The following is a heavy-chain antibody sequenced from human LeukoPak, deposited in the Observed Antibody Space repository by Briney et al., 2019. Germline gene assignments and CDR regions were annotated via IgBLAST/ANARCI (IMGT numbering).Heavy chain of an antibody. CDR3: ARDIYCSSTSCYIH. Sequence: QPGGSLRLSCEASGFTFSSYVMNWVRQAPGKGLEWVSAISGSGGSTYYADSVRGRFTISRDNSKNTLYLQMNSLRAEDTAVYYCARDIYCSSTSCYIHWGQGTLVTVSS. D-gene: IGHD2-2*02. J-gene: IGHJ4*02. CDR2: ISGSGGST. CDR1: GFTFSSYV. V-gene: IGHV3-23*01.